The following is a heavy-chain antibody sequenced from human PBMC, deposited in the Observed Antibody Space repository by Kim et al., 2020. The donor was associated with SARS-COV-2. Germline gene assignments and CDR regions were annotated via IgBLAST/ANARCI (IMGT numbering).Heavy chain of an antibody. CDR2: IYYSGST. D-gene: IGHD1-26*01. CDR1: GGSISSYS. Sequence: SETLSLTCTVSGGSISSYSWSWIRQPPGKGLEWIGYIYYSGSTNCDPSLKSRVTISVDTSKNQFSLKLSSVTAADTAVYYCAREIVGATWFDYWGQGALV. CDR3: AREIVGATWFDY. V-gene: IGHV4-59*01. J-gene: IGHJ4*02.